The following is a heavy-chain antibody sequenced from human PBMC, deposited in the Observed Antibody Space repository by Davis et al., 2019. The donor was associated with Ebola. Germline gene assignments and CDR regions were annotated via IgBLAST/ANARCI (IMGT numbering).Heavy chain of an antibody. CDR2: IIPIFGTA. Sequence: AASVKVSCKASGGTFSSYTISWVRQAPGQGLEWMGGIIPIFGTANYAQKFQGRVTITADESTSTAYMELSSLRSEDTAVYYCARPLVGATGWFDPWGQGTLVTVSS. D-gene: IGHD1-26*01. V-gene: IGHV1-69*13. CDR3: ARPLVGATGWFDP. J-gene: IGHJ5*02. CDR1: GGTFSSYT.